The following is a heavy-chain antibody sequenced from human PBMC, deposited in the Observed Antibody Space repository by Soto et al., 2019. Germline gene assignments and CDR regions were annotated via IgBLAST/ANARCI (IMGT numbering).Heavy chain of an antibody. V-gene: IGHV1-58*01. J-gene: IGHJ4*02. CDR2: IVVGSGNT. CDR1: GFTFTSSA. Sequence: QMQLVQSGPEVKKPGTSVKVSCKASGFTFTSSAVQWVRQARGQRLEWIGWIVVGSGNTNYAQKFQERVTITRDMSTSTAYMELSSLRSEDTAVYYCAADRTVAARPKWYFDYWGQGTLVTVSS. D-gene: IGHD6-6*01. CDR3: AADRTVAARPKWYFDY.